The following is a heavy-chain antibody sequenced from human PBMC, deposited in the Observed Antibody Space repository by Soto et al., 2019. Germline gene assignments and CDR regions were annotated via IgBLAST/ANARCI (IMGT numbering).Heavy chain of an antibody. CDR2: TIPALGKT. D-gene: IGHD3-10*01. CDR3: ARGPFRPSAMDV. J-gene: IGHJ6*02. V-gene: IGHV1-69*10. CDR1: GDNFKRNV. Sequence: SGKVSCKTSGDNFKRNVFTWVRQAPGQGLEWMGGTIPALGKTHYIEKFQGRVTITVGDATRTVYMEVRDLTSEDTAIYYCARGPFRPSAMDVWGQGTTVTVYS.